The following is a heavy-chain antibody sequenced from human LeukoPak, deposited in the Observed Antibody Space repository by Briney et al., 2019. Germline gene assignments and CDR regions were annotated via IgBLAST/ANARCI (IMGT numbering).Heavy chain of an antibody. D-gene: IGHD3-22*01. Sequence: SETLSLTCTVSGGSISSSSYYWGWIRQPPGKGLEWIGSIYYSGGTYYNPSLKSRVTISVDTSKNQFSLKLSSVTAADTAVYYCAREIYYDGLSYWGQGTLVTVSS. CDR3: AREIYYDGLSY. V-gene: IGHV4-39*07. CDR1: GGSISSSSYY. J-gene: IGHJ4*02. CDR2: IYYSGGT.